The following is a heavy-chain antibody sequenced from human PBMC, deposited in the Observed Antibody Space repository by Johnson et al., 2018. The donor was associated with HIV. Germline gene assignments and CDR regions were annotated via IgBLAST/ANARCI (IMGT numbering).Heavy chain of an antibody. CDR2: IYSGGST. CDR3: AKDRQWGPRDAFDI. Sequence: VQLVESGGGLVQPGKSLKVACAASGFTFSGSALHWIRQAPGKGLEWVSVIYSGGSTYYADSVKGRFTISRDNSKNTLYLQMNSLRAEDTAVYYCAKDRQWGPRDAFDIWGQGTMVTVSS. CDR1: GFTFSGSA. D-gene: IGHD6-19*01. V-gene: IGHV3-66*01. J-gene: IGHJ3*02.